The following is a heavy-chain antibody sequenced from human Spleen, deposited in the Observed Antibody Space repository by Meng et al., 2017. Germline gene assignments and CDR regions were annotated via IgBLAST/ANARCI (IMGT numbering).Heavy chain of an antibody. CDR2: ISGSGGST. J-gene: IGHJ5*02. Sequence: GESLKISCAASGFTFSSYAMSWVRQAPGKGLEWVSAISGSGGSTYYADSVKGRFTISRGNSKNTLYLQMNSLRAEDTAVYYCAKSSGGSCYQNWFDPWGQGTLVTVSS. V-gene: IGHV3-23*01. D-gene: IGHD2-15*01. CDR3: AKSSGGSCYQNWFDP. CDR1: GFTFSSYA.